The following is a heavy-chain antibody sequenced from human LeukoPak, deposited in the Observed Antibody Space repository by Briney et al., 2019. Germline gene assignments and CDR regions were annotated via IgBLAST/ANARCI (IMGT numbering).Heavy chain of an antibody. CDR1: GFTFSSYG. V-gene: IGHV3-23*01. CDR2: ISGGGVST. D-gene: IGHD1-14*01. J-gene: IGHJ4*02. CDR3: GSRVGWMGPPPEK. Sequence: PGGSLSLSCAASGFTFSSYGMSWVRQAPGKGLEWVSGISGGGVSTYYAGSVKGRFAISRDNSKNTLYLQMNSLRAEDTAVYYCGSRVGWMGPPPEKGGEGTLVTVPS.